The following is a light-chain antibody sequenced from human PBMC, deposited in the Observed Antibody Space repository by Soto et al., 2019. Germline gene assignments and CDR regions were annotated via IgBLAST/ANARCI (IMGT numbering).Light chain of an antibody. CDR2: DVS. J-gene: IGLJ1*01. Sequence: QSALTQPASVSGSPGQSITISCTETSSDIGGYNYVSWYQQHPGKAPKLMIYDVSNRPSGVSNRFSGSKSGNTASLTISGLQAEDEADFYCTSYTSNSTLVFGTGTKVTV. CDR3: TSYTSNSTLV. CDR1: SSDIGGYNY. V-gene: IGLV2-14*01.